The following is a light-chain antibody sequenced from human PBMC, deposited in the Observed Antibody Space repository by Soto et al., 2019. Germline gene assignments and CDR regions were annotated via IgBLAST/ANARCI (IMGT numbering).Light chain of an antibody. CDR3: QQYNDWPLT. J-gene: IGKJ4*01. Sequence: EIVMTQSPATVSVSPGERATLSCRASQSVSNNLAWFQQKPGQAPRLLIFGASSRATGIPARFSGSGSGTEFTLPINSRQSEDFAVYYCQQYNDWPLTFGGGTKVELK. CDR1: QSVSNN. V-gene: IGKV3-15*01. CDR2: GAS.